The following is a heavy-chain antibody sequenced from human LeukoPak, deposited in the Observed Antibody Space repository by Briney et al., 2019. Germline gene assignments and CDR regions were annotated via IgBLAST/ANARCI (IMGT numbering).Heavy chain of an antibody. CDR3: ARVGGYPSWFDP. Sequence: GASVKVSCKASGGTFSSYAISWVRQAPGQGLEWMGGIIPIFGTANYAQKFQGRVTITADESTSTAYMELSSLRSEDTAVHYCARVGGYPSWFDPWGQGTLVTVSS. CDR1: GGTFSSYA. D-gene: IGHD3-22*01. CDR2: IIPIFGTA. J-gene: IGHJ5*02. V-gene: IGHV1-69*13.